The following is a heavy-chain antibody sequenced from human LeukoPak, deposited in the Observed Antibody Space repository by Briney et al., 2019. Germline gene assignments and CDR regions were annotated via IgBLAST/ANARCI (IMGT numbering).Heavy chain of an antibody. D-gene: IGHD6-19*01. V-gene: IGHV3-30*18. Sequence: PGGSLRLSCAASGFTFSSYGMHWVRQAPGKGLEWVAVISYDGSNKYYADSVKGRFTISRDNSKNTLYLQMNSLRAEDTAVYYCAKVRASSGWSGYFDYWGQGTLVTVSS. CDR2: ISYDGSNK. CDR3: AKVRASSGWSGYFDY. CDR1: GFTFSSYG. J-gene: IGHJ4*02.